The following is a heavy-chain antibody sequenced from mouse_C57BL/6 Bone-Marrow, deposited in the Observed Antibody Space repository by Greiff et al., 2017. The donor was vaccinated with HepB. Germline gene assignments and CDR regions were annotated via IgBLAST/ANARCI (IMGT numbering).Heavy chain of an antibody. V-gene: IGHV5-9-1*02. D-gene: IGHD1-1*01. CDR3: TRDRVYYGSSLDY. J-gene: IGHJ2*01. CDR2: ISSGGDYI. CDR1: GFTFSSYA. Sequence: EVKLVESGEGLVKPGGSLKLSCAASGFTFSSYAMSWVRQTPEKRLEWVAYISSGGDYIYYADTVKGRFTISRDNARNTLYLQMSSLKSEDTAMYYCTRDRVYYGSSLDYWGQGTTLTVSS.